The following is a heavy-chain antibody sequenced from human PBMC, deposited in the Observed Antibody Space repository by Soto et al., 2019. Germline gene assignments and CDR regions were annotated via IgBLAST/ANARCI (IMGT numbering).Heavy chain of an antibody. J-gene: IGHJ4*02. CDR3: AKDVSGDWCLDC. CDR1: GFTFSSCA. Sequence: QVQLVESGGGVVQPGGSLRLSCAASGFTFSSCAMHWVRQAPGKGLEWVAVITYDGSNNYHADSVKGRFTISRANTKNRLYLHMNSLRADDTAVYYRAKDVSGDWCLDCWDQGTLVAF. D-gene: IGHD2-21*01. V-gene: IGHV3-30*18. CDR2: ITYDGSNN.